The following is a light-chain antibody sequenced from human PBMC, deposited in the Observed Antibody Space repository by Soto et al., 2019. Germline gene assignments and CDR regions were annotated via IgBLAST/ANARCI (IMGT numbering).Light chain of an antibody. CDR1: QSVSSN. CDR2: DAS. CDR3: QQRSNWPLP. V-gene: IGKV3-11*01. J-gene: IGKJ3*01. Sequence: EIVLTQSPATLSLSPGERATLSCRASQSVSSNLAWYQQKPGQAPRLLIYDASSRATGIPARFSGSGSRTDCTLTISSLEPEDFAVYYCQQRSNWPLPFGPGTKVDLK.